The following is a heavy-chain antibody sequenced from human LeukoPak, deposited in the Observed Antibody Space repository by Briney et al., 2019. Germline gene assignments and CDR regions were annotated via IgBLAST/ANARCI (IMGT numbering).Heavy chain of an antibody. CDR2: ISSSSSYI. CDR1: GFTFSSYS. D-gene: IGHD6-19*01. Sequence: TGGSLRLSCAASGFTFSSYSMNWVRQAPGKGLEWVSSISSSSSYIYYADSVKGRFTISRDNAKNSLYLQMNSLRAEDTAVYYCARAMAYSSVPGDYWGQGTLVTVSS. CDR3: ARAMAYSSVPGDY. V-gene: IGHV3-21*01. J-gene: IGHJ4*02.